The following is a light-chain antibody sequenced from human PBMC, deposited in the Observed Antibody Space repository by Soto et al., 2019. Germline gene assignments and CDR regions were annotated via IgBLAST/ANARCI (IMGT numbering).Light chain of an antibody. CDR3: CSYTDGSSLL. V-gene: IGLV2-23*01. CDR1: RNDIGTYNL. Sequence: QSALTQPASVSESPGQSISISCGGGRNDIGTYNLVSWYQQHPGKAPKLIIYEGNKRPSGVSNRFSGSRSGNTASLTISGHQAEDEADYYCCSYTDGSSLLFGGGTQLTVL. J-gene: IGLJ3*02. CDR2: EGN.